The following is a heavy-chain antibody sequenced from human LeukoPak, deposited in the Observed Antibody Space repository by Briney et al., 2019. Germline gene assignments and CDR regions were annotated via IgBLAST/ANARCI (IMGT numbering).Heavy chain of an antibody. CDR1: GFTFSSYS. CDR2: INSVGSST. D-gene: IGHD6-19*01. CDR3: ARERTSGWDAFDF. V-gene: IGHV3-74*01. J-gene: IGHJ4*02. Sequence: GGSLGLSCAASGFTFSSYSMNWVRQAPGKGLVWVSRINSVGSSTSYADSVKGRFTISRDNAKNTLYLQMNSLRAEDTAVYYCARERTSGWDAFDFWGQGTLVTVSS.